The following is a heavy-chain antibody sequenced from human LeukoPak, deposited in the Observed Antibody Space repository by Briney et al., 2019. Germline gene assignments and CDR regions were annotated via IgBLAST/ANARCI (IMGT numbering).Heavy chain of an antibody. D-gene: IGHD2-2*01. V-gene: IGHV1-2*02. Sequence: ASVKVSCKASGYTFTGYYMHWVRQAPGQGLEWMGWINPNSGGTNYAQKFQGRVTMTRDTSISTAYMELSRLRSDDTAVYYCARGGSTSCYESCVDNWFDPWGQGTLVTVSS. CDR1: GYTFTGYY. J-gene: IGHJ5*02. CDR3: ARGGSTSCYESCVDNWFDP. CDR2: INPNSGGT.